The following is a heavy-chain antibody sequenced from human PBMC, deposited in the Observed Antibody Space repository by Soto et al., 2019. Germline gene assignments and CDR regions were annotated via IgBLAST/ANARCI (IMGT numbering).Heavy chain of an antibody. Sequence: EVQLVESGGGLVKPGGSLRLSCAASDFTFSNAWMNWVRQAPGKGLEWVGRIKSKANGETTDYAAPVNGRFTISRDDSKNTLYLQMNSLKTEDTAVYFCTDGSGGENQRFEYWGQGTLVTVSS. CDR2: IKSKANGETT. D-gene: IGHD3-10*01. J-gene: IGHJ4*02. CDR3: TDGSGGENQRFEY. V-gene: IGHV3-15*07. CDR1: DFTFSNAW.